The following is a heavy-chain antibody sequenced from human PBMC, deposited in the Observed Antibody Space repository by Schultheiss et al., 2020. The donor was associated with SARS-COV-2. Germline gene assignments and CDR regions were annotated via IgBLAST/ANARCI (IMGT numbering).Heavy chain of an antibody. D-gene: IGHD3-22*01. Sequence: SQTLSLTCTVSGVSTSRYHWSWIRQPPGEEMQWIGYISYSGDTKYNPSLEGRVTISIDTSKNQFSLRLSSVTAADTAVYYCARAIYYYDSSGLRKYYFDYWGQGTLVTVSS. CDR2: ISYSGDT. CDR3: ARAIYYYDSSGLRKYYFDY. J-gene: IGHJ4*02. CDR1: GVSTSRYH. V-gene: IGHV4-59*08.